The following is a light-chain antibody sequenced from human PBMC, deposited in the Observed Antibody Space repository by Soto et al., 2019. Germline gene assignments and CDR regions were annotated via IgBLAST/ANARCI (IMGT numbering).Light chain of an antibody. J-gene: IGKJ4*01. CDR3: QYYGSSPRVT. Sequence: EIVLTQSPGTLSLSLGERATLSCRASQSVSGTYLTWYQQKPGQAPRRLIYGASIRATGIPDRFSGSGSGIDFTLTISRLEPEDFAVYYCQYYGSSPRVTFGGGTKVEIK. CDR2: GAS. CDR1: QSVSGTY. V-gene: IGKV3-20*01.